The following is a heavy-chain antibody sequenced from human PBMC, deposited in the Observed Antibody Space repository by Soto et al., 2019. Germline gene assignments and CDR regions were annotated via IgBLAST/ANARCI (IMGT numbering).Heavy chain of an antibody. Sequence: SGGSLRLSCAASGFTFRSYTMNWVRQTPGKGLEWVSAIGDSGTGTYYTDSVKGRFTVSRDNSKNTLYLQMNSLTAEDTAVYYCAKAYTGGPLYYFDYWGQGTLVTVSS. CDR2: IGDSGTGT. V-gene: IGHV3-23*01. CDR3: AKAYTGGPLYYFDY. J-gene: IGHJ4*02. CDR1: GFTFRSYT. D-gene: IGHD6-19*01.